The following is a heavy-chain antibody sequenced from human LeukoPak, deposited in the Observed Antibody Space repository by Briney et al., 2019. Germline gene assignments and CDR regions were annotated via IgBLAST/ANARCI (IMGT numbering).Heavy chain of an antibody. CDR2: FDPEDGEK. Sequence: ASVKVSCKASGYTFTGYYMHWVRQAPGKGLEWMGGFDPEDGEKIYAQKLQGRVTMTEDTSIDTAYMELSSLRSEDTAVYYCATAGYNYHWGQGALVTVSS. D-gene: IGHD5-18*01. CDR3: ATAGYNYH. CDR1: GYTFTGYY. J-gene: IGHJ4*02. V-gene: IGHV1-24*01.